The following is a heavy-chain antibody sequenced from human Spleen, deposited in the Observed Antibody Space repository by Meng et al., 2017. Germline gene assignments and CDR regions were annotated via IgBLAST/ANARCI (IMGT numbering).Heavy chain of an antibody. J-gene: IGHJ3*02. D-gene: IGHD3-22*01. CDR2: IYYSGRT. CDR3: ARQTYYYDSSGYYYTLGHDAFDI. CDR1: GGSVISDGYY. V-gene: IGHV4-61*08. Sequence: SETLSLTCTVSGGSVISDGYYWSWIRQPPGKGLEWIGYIYYSGRTNYNPSLKIRVTISVDTSKNQFSLKLSSVTAADTAVYYCARQTYYYDSSGYYYTLGHDAFDIWGQGTMVTVSS.